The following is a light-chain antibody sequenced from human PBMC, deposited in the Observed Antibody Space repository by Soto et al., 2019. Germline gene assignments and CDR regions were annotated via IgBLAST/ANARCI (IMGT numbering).Light chain of an antibody. V-gene: IGLV1-51*01. CDR3: GTWDSSLSVVL. Sequence: QSALTQPPSVSAAPGQRVTISCSGSSSNIGHNYVSWYQQVPGTAPKLLIYDNTKRPSGIPDRFSGSKSGTSATLGITGLQTGDEADYFCGTWDSSLSVVLFGGGTKLTVL. CDR2: DNT. J-gene: IGLJ2*01. CDR1: SSNIGHNY.